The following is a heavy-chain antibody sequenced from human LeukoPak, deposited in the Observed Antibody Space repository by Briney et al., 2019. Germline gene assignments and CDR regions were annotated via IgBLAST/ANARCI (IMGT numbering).Heavy chain of an antibody. CDR1: GGSISSYY. Sequence: SETLSLTCTVSGGSISSYYWSWIRQPPGKGLEWIGEINHSGSTNYNPSLKSRVTISVDTSKNQFSLKLSSVTAADTAVYYCARGRSKPNFYYYMDVWGKGTTVTVSS. CDR3: ARGRSKPNFYYYMDV. D-gene: IGHD5-24*01. V-gene: IGHV4-34*01. J-gene: IGHJ6*03. CDR2: INHSGST.